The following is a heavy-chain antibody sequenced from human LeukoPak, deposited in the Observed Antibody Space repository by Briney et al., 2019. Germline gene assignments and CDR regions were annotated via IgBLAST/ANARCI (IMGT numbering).Heavy chain of an antibody. Sequence: GGSLRLSCAASGFTFSASWMSWVRQAPGKALEWVANMQSDGSGIAYADSVRGRFTISRDNAKNSLFLQMTSHTAADTAVYFCARIAAVGSRQFDSWGQGTLVTVSS. J-gene: IGHJ4*02. CDR3: ARIAAVGSRQFDS. CDR1: GFTFSASW. V-gene: IGHV3-7*05. CDR2: MQSDGSGI. D-gene: IGHD6-13*01.